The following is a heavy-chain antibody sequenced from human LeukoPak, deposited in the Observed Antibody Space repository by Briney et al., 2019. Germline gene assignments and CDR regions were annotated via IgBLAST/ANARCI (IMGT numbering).Heavy chain of an antibody. J-gene: IGHJ6*03. D-gene: IGHD3-10*01. CDR3: ARDPSTMVRGVIGYYYYYMDV. Sequence: ASVKVSCKASGYDFTKYAVQWVRQAPGQGLEWMGWISAYNGNTNYAQKLQGRVTMTTDTSTSTAYMELRSLRSDDTAVYYCARDPSTMVRGVIGYYYYYMDVWGKGTTVTISS. V-gene: IGHV1-18*01. CDR1: GYDFTKYA. CDR2: ISAYNGNT.